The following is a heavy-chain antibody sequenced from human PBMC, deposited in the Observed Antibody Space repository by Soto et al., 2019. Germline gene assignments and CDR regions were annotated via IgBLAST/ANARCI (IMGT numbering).Heavy chain of an antibody. D-gene: IGHD3-10*01. CDR3: AKVPLLWFGESNWFDP. Sequence: GGSLRLSCAASGFTFSSYAMSWVRQAPGKGLEWVSAISGSGGSTYFADSVKGRFTISRDNSKNTLYLQMNSLRAEDTAVYYCAKVPLLWFGESNWFDPWGQGTLVTVSS. CDR2: ISGSGGST. V-gene: IGHV3-23*01. CDR1: GFTFSSYA. J-gene: IGHJ5*02.